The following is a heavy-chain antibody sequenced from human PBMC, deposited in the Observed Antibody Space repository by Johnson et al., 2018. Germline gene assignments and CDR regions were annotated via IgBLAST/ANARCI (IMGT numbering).Heavy chain of an antibody. CDR1: GDSINNYF. V-gene: IGHV4-59*01. Sequence: QVQLQESGPGLVKPSETLSLTCTVSGDSINNYFWNWIRQPPGKGLEWIGYIYYSGSTNDNPSLKSRVTISLARSKNQFSLKLSSVTAADTAMYYCARDPSGYHWFDPWGQGTLVTVSS. CDR2: IYYSGST. D-gene: IGHD3-22*01. CDR3: ARDPSGYHWFDP. J-gene: IGHJ5*02.